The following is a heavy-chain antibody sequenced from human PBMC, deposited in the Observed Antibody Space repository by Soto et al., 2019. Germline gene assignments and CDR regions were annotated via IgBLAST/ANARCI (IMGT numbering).Heavy chain of an antibody. Sequence: QVQLQESGPGLVKPSQTLSLTCIVSGGSISSGGHYWSWIRQHPGKGLEWIGYIYYSGSTYYNPSLTSRVTISVDTSKNQFSLKLSSVTAADTAVYYCATLHYNSSWYGSDYWGQGTLVTVSS. V-gene: IGHV4-31*03. CDR1: GGSISSGGHY. CDR2: IYYSGST. D-gene: IGHD6-13*01. CDR3: ATLHYNSSWYGSDY. J-gene: IGHJ4*02.